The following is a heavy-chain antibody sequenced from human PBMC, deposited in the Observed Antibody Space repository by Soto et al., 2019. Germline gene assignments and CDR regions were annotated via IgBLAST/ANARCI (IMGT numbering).Heavy chain of an antibody. CDR1: GGSISSGAYS. CDR3: ARDNSGCSDSDCYLSGWFDP. D-gene: IGHD3-22*01. J-gene: IGHJ5*02. Sequence: QLQLRESGAGLVKPSETLSLTCTVSGGSISSGAYSWAWIRQSPGRGLEWLGIMYQSGSTYYSPTLGSRVTISIERSKNRMSLSLRSVSAADTAVYFCARDNSGCSDSDCYLSGWFDPWGQGTLVTVSS. CDR2: MYQSGST. V-gene: IGHV4-30-2*06.